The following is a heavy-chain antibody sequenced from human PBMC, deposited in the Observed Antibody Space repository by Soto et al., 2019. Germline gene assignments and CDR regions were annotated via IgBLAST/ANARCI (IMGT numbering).Heavy chain of an antibody. J-gene: IGHJ6*02. CDR1: GFTFSSYG. D-gene: IGHD3-3*01. CDR3: ARDRQFWGGSYVVFADKYGMDV. V-gene: IGHV3-33*01. Sequence: QVQLVESGGGVVQPGGSLRLSCAASGFTFSSYGMHWVRQAPGKGLQWVALVWYDGSNQYYADSVKGRFTISRDNSKITLHLQLNSLGAEDTAVYFCARDRQFWGGSYVVFADKYGMDVWGQGTTVTVSS. CDR2: VWYDGSNQ.